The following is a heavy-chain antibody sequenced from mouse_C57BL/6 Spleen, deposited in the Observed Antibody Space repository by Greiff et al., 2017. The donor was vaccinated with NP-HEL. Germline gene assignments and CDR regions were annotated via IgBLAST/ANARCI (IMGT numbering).Heavy chain of an antibody. V-gene: IGHV3-6*01. J-gene: IGHJ1*03. CDR1: GYSITSGYY. D-gene: IGHD2-4*01. CDR2: ISYDGSN. CDR3: ARDGYYDYGYFDV. Sequence: DVQLQESGPGLVKPSPSLSLTCSVTGYSITSGYYWNWIRQFPGNKLEWMGYISYDGSNNYNPSLKNRISITRDTSKNQFFLKLNSVTTEDTATYYCARDGYYDYGYFDVWGTGTTVTVSS.